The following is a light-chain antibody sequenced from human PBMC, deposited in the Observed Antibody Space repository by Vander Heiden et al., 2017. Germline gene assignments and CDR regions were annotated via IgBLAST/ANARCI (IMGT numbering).Light chain of an antibody. Sequence: EIVLTPSPATRSFSPGERVTLSCRASQSVSSYLPWYQQKVGQAPRLLIYDASYRPTGIPARFSGSGSGTDFTLTISSLDPEDIAVYYCQQCDNWPHTFGQGTKLELK. CDR2: DAS. V-gene: IGKV3-11*01. CDR1: QSVSSY. J-gene: IGKJ2*01. CDR3: QQCDNWPHT.